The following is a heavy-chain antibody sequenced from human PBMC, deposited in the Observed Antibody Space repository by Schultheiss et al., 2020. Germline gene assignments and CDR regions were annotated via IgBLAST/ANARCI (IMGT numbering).Heavy chain of an antibody. CDR1: GFTFSSYA. D-gene: IGHD2-15*01. V-gene: IGHV3-30-3*01. J-gene: IGHJ4*02. CDR2: ISYDGSNK. Sequence: GESLKISCAASGFTFSSYAMHWVRQAPGKGLEWVAVISYDGSNKYYADSVKGRFTISRDNSKNTLYLQMNSLRAEDTAVYYCASHCSGGSCYAGKEFDYWGQGTLVTVSS. CDR3: ASHCSGGSCYAGKEFDY.